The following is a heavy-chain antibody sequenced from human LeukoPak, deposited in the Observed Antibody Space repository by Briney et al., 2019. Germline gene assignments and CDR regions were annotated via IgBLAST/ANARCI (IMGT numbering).Heavy chain of an antibody. CDR3: ARSDNADY. J-gene: IGHJ4*02. D-gene: IGHD1-14*01. Sequence: ASVKVSCKASGYTFTSYYMHWVRQAPGQGLEWMGIINPSGGSTSYAQKFQGRVTMTRDTSSSTAYMELSRLRSDDTAVYYCARSDNADYWGQGTLVTVSS. CDR2: INPSGGST. CDR1: GYTFTSYY. V-gene: IGHV1-46*01.